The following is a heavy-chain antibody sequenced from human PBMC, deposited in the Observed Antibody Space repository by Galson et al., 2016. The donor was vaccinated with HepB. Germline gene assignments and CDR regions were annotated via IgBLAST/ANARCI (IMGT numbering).Heavy chain of an antibody. D-gene: IGHD3-22*01. V-gene: IGHV2-5*02. CDR2: IYWDDDK. Sequence: PALVNPTQTLTLTCTFSGFSLTTGGVGVGWIRQPPGKALEWLALIYWDDDKRYSPSLKSRLTITKDTSKNQVVLTMTNLDPVDTATYYCAQRRDYYDTTGSDAFDVWGQGTVVIVSS. CDR1: GFSLTTGGVG. CDR3: AQRRDYYDTTGSDAFDV. J-gene: IGHJ3*01.